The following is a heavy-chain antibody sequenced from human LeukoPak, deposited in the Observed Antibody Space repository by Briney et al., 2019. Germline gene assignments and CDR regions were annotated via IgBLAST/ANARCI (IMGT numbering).Heavy chain of an antibody. CDR2: IDGGGNT. V-gene: IGHV4-34*01. CDR1: GGSFSDYF. D-gene: IGHD2-21*02. Sequence: SETLSLTCTVYGGSFSDYFWGWIRQPPGKGLEWIGEIDGGGNTNYNPSLMSRVVVSMDRSKNQFSVMVGSMTVADTAMYYRARFSRITRGDWGDAFDIWDQGTMVTVSS. J-gene: IGHJ3*02. CDR3: ARFSRITRGDWGDAFDI.